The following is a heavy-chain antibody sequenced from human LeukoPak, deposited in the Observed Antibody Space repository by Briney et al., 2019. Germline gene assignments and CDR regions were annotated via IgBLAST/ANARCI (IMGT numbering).Heavy chain of an antibody. D-gene: IGHD3-22*01. CDR3: AKLHDSWINGFDI. CDR2: ISGSGGST. Sequence: PGGSLRLSCAASGFTFSSYAMTWVRQAPGKGLEWVSGISGSGGSTYYADSVKGRFTISRDNSKNTLFLQMSSLRDEDTAVYYCAKLHDSWINGFDIWGQGTMVTVSS. CDR1: GFTFSSYA. J-gene: IGHJ3*02. V-gene: IGHV3-23*01.